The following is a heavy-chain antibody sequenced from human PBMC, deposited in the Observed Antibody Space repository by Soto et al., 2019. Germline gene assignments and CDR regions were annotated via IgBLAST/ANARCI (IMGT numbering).Heavy chain of an antibody. J-gene: IGHJ6*03. Sequence: SETLSLTCAVYGGSFSGYYWGWIRQPPGKGLEWIGEINHSGSTNYNPSLKSRVTISVDTSKNQFSLKLSSVTAADTAVYYCARGGVSKFCSSSGCSPGAYYMAVWGKGTTVTVSS. D-gene: IGHD2-2*01. CDR1: GGSFSGYY. CDR2: INHSGST. V-gene: IGHV4-34*01. CDR3: ARGGVSKFCSSSGCSPGAYYMAV.